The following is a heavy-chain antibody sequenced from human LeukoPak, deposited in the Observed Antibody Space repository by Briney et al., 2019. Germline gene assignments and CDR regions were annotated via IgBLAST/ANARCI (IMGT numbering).Heavy chain of an antibody. J-gene: IGHJ4*02. Sequence: ASVKVSCKASGYSFTGYVMNWVRQAPGQGLEWMGWINTNTGNPTYAQGFTGRFVFSLDTSVSTAYLQISSLKAEDTAVYYCARVFGDYYDSSGYRDYWGQGTLVTVSS. CDR1: GYSFTGYV. CDR3: ARVFGDYYDSSGYRDY. D-gene: IGHD3-22*01. V-gene: IGHV7-4-1*02. CDR2: INTNTGNP.